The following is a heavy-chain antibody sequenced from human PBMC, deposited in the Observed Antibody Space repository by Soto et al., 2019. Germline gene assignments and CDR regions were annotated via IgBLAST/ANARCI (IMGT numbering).Heavy chain of an antibody. D-gene: IGHD3-16*01. J-gene: IGHJ3*01. CDR1: GGSISGHF. Sequence: QVQLQESGPGLVKPSETLSLSCNVSGGSISGHFWSWIRRPLGKGLEWIGYSHPTVRALYNPSLKSRVTMSLDMPKNLFSLKLTSVTAADSGVYYCPRGLSTSYERLNVFDVWGHGTMVTVSS. CDR3: PRGLSTSYERLNVFDV. CDR2: SHPTVRA. V-gene: IGHV4-59*11.